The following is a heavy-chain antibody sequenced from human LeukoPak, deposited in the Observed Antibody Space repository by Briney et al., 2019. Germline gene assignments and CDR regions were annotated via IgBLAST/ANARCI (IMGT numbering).Heavy chain of an antibody. Sequence: ASVKVSCKASGYTFTSYYMHWVRQAPGQGLEWMGIINPSGGSTSYAQKFQGRVTMTRDTSTSTAYMELSSLRSEDTAVYYCAALVGAYFGGWGQGTLVTVSS. CDR3: AALVGAYFGG. V-gene: IGHV1-46*01. CDR2: INPSGGST. D-gene: IGHD1-26*01. CDR1: GYTFTSYY. J-gene: IGHJ4*02.